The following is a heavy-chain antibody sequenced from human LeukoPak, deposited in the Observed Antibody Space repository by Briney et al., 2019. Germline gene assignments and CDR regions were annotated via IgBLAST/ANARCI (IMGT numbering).Heavy chain of an antibody. V-gene: IGHV5-10-1*01. CDR3: ASGDATRSYYYYGMDV. D-gene: IGHD7-27*01. CDR2: IDPSDSYT. J-gene: IGHJ6*02. Sequence: GESLKISCKGSGYSFTSYWISWVRQMPGKGLEWMGRIDPSDSYTNYSPSFQGHVTISADKSISTAYLQWSSLKASDTAMYYCASGDATRSYYYYGMDVRGQGTTVTVSS. CDR1: GYSFTSYW.